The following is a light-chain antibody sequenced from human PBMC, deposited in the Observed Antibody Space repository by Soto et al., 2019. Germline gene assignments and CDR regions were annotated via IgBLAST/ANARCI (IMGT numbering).Light chain of an antibody. V-gene: IGLV1-44*01. Sequence: QSVLTRPPSASGTPGQRVTISCSGSSSNIGSNTVNWYQQLPGTAPKLLIYTNDQRPSGVPDRFSGSRSGTSASLAISGLQFEDEADYHCSSWDDNLDAVVFGAGTKATLL. J-gene: IGLJ1*01. CDR2: TND. CDR3: SSWDDNLDAVV. CDR1: SSNIGSNT.